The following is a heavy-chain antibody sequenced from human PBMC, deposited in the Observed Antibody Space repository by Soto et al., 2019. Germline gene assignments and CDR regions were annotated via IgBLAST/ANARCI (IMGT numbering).Heavy chain of an antibody. D-gene: IGHD2-2*03. CDR2: ISSSGSTI. V-gene: IGHV3-11*01. CDR3: ARDGGYCSSRCDYYYYMDV. CDR1: GFTFSDYY. Sequence: QVQLVESGGGLVKPGGSLRLSCAASGFTFSDYYMSWIRQAPWKGLEWVSYISSSGSTIYYADSVKGRFTIPRDNAKNSLYLQMNSLRADDTAVYYCARDGGYCSSRCDYYYYMDVWGNGTTVTVAS. J-gene: IGHJ6*03.